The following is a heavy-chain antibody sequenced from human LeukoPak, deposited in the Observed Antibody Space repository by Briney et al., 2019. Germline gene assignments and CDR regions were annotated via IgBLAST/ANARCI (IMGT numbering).Heavy chain of an antibody. CDR1: GFTFSSYA. CDR3: AKPKMVTDYYYYMDV. D-gene: IGHD5-18*01. CDR2: ISGSGGST. Sequence: GGSLRLSCAASGFTFSSYAMSWVRQAPGKGLELVSAISGSGGSTYYADSVKGRFTISRDNSKNTLYLQMNSLRAEDTAVYYCAKPKMVTDYYYYMDVWGKGTTVTVSS. V-gene: IGHV3-23*01. J-gene: IGHJ6*03.